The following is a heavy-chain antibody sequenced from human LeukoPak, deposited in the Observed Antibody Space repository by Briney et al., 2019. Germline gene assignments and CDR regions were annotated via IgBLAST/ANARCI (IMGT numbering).Heavy chain of an antibody. CDR1: GFTFSSYA. V-gene: IGHV3-23*01. CDR3: AKIGPYGGITMVRGVIIGAFDI. J-gene: IGHJ3*02. Sequence: GGSLRLSCTASGFTFSSYAMSWVRQAPGKGLEWVSAISGSGGSTYYADSVKGRFTISRDNSKNTLYLQMNSLRAEDTAVYYCAKIGPYGGITMVRGVIIGAFDIWGQGTMVTVSS. D-gene: IGHD3-10*01. CDR2: ISGSGGST.